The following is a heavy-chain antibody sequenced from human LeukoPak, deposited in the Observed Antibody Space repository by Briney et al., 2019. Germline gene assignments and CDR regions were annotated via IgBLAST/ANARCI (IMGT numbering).Heavy chain of an antibody. Sequence: SETLSPTCTVSGYSISSGYYWGWIRQPPGKGLEWIGSIYYSGSTYYNPSLKSRVTISVDTSKNQFSLKLSSVTAADTAVYYCARDIGILEPSDLFDYWGQGTLVTVSS. V-gene: IGHV4-38-2*02. D-gene: IGHD3-3*01. CDR3: ARDIGILEPSDLFDY. CDR2: IYYSGST. CDR1: GYSISSGYY. J-gene: IGHJ4*02.